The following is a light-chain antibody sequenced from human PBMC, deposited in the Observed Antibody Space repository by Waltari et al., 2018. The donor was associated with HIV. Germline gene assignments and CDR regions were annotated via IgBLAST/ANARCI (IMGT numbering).Light chain of an antibody. Sequence: EIVLTQSPGTLSLSPGERATLSCRASQSVSSSFLAWYQQKPGQAPRLLIYGASNSATGIPDRFSGSESGTDFTLTINRLEPEDFAVYYCHQYGTSPRTFGQGTKVELK. CDR3: HQYGTSPRT. CDR1: QSVSSSF. CDR2: GAS. V-gene: IGKV3-20*01. J-gene: IGKJ1*01.